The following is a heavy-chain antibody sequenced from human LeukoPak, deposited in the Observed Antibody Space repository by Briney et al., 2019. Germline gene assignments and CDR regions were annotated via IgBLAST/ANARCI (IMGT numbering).Heavy chain of an antibody. CDR3: AQVRLYYDSSGYYARVYFDY. CDR2: ISGSGGST. J-gene: IGHJ4*02. D-gene: IGHD3-22*01. Sequence: PGRSLRLSCAASGFTFSSYGMSWVRQAPGKGLEWVSAISGSGGSTYYADSVKGRFTISRDNSKNTLYLQMNSLRAEDTAVYYCAQVRLYYDSSGYYARVYFDYWGQGTLVTVSS. CDR1: GFTFSSYG. V-gene: IGHV3-23*01.